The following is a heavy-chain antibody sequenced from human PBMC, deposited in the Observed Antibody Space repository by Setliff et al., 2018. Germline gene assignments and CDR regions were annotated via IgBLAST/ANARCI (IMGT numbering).Heavy chain of an antibody. CDR1: GGSIRSGSFY. J-gene: IGHJ6*02. Sequence: SETLSLTCTVSGGSIRSGSFYWSWIRQSAEKGLEWIGRIYSNENTNYNPSLKSRVTMSIDTSKNQLSLKLSSVTAADTAVYYCARSMIQRNYYCGLDVWGQGTTVTVSS. CDR3: ARSMIQRNYYCGLDV. CDR2: IYSNENT. V-gene: IGHV4-61*02. D-gene: IGHD3-16*01.